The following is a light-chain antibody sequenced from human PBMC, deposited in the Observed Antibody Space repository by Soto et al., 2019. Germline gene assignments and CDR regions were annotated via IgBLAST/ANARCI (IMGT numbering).Light chain of an antibody. V-gene: IGLV2-11*01. J-gene: IGLJ1*01. Sequence: QSALTQPRSVSGSPGQSATISCTGSNSDVGAYKFVSWLQHNPGEAPKVMIYDVTQRPSGVPDRFSGTKSGNTASLTISGLQAEDEADYYCCSYAGSYTWVFGSGTKVTVL. CDR3: CSYAGSYTWV. CDR1: NSDVGAYKF. CDR2: DVT.